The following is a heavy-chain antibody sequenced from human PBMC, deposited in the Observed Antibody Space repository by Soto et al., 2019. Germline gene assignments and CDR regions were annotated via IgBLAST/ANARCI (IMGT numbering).Heavy chain of an antibody. J-gene: IGHJ6*03. CDR2: INAGNGKT. D-gene: IGHD2-2*01. CDR3: ASDACWRGYCSSTSCTHHDYYYMAV. CDR1: GYTFTSYA. V-gene: IGHV1-3*01. Sequence: QVQLVQSGAEVKKPGASVKVSCKASGYTFTSYAMHWVRQAPGQRLEWMGWINAGNGKTKYSQKFQGRVTITRDTAASTAYMVLGRLRSEDTAVYYCASDACWRGYCSSTSCTHHDYYYMAVWGKGSTVTVSS.